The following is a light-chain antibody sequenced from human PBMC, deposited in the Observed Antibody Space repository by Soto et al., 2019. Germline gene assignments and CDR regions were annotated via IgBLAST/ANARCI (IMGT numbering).Light chain of an antibody. CDR1: QSVSSN. Sequence: EIVMTQSPATLSVSPGERATLSCRASQSVSSNLAWYQQKPGQAPRLLFYGASTRATGIPVRFSGSGSGTEFTLTISSLQSEDFAVYYCQQYDNWPPYTFGQGNKLEIK. V-gene: IGKV3-15*01. CDR3: QQYDNWPPYT. CDR2: GAS. J-gene: IGKJ2*01.